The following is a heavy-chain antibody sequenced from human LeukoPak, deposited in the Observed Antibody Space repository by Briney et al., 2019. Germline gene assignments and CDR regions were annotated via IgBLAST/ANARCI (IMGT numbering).Heavy chain of an antibody. D-gene: IGHD6-19*01. V-gene: IGHV3-74*01. J-gene: IGHJ4*02. Sequence: GGSLRLSCADSGYTFSSYWMHWVRQAPGKGLVWVSRINSDGSSTSYADSVKGRFTISRDNAKNTLYLQMNSLRAEDTAVYYCAREGSLYSSGWYAYWGQGTLVTVSS. CDR3: AREGSLYSSGWYAY. CDR1: GYTFSSYW. CDR2: INSDGSST.